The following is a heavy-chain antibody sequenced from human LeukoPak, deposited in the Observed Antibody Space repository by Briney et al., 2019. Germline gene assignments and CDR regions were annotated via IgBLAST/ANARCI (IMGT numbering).Heavy chain of an antibody. D-gene: IGHD3-10*01. Sequence: SETLSLTCTVSGGSITNYYWNWLRQPRAKELEGIGYNQHSGTTNYNPSLNSRLAMSVSTYKNQFSLKLPSATAADTAMYFCAKSGSLMGRFFDYWGQGTQVIVSS. CDR2: NQHSGTT. CDR1: GGSITNYY. J-gene: IGHJ4*02. CDR3: AKSGSLMGRFFDY. V-gene: IGHV4-59*12.